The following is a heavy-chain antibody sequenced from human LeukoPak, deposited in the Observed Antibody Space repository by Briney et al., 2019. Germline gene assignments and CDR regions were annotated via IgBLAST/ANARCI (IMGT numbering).Heavy chain of an antibody. CDR2: IQNDGSFK. Sequence: GGSLRLSXATSGFTFSFYGMHWVRQAPGKGLEWVAFIQNDGSFKFYADSVQGRFSISRDNSKNTLFLQMNSLRADDTAVYYCAKTSDQLLYSKFDFWGQGTLVTVSS. D-gene: IGHD2-2*02. V-gene: IGHV3-30*02. J-gene: IGHJ4*02. CDR1: GFTFSFYG. CDR3: AKTSDQLLYSKFDF.